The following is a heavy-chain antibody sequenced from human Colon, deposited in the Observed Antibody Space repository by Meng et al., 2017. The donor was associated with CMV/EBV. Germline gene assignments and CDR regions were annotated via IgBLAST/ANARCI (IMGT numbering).Heavy chain of an antibody. CDR2: VSRRGDST. CDR1: GFTFDAYA. J-gene: IGHJ3*02. V-gene: IGHV3-23*01. Sequence: SCAVSGFTFDAYAMTWVRQAPGKGLEWVSAVSRRGDSTYYADSVRGRFTISRDNAKNTLYLQMNSLRVEDTAVYYCAKDLNSVGATLNAFDIWGQGTMVTVSS. CDR3: AKDLNSVGATLNAFDI. D-gene: IGHD1-26*01.